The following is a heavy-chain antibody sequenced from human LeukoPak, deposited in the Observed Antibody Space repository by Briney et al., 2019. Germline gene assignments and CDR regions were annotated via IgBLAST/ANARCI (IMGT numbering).Heavy chain of an antibody. CDR2: IHTSGDT. V-gene: IGHV4-59*01. J-gene: IGHJ4*02. Sequence: SETLSLTCTVSGGSISSFYWSWIRQPPGKGLEWIGYIHTSGDTSYNPSLKSRVTISLDTSKNQFSLNLRSVTAADTAVYYCARDDRSGYSTLGYWGQGTLVTVSS. D-gene: IGHD3-22*01. CDR1: GGSISSFY. CDR3: ARDDRSGYSTLGY.